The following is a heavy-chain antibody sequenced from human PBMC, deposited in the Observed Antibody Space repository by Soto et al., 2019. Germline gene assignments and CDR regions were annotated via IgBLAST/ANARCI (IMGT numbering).Heavy chain of an antibody. CDR3: TTTYTGGSFYT. CDR1: GFLFINAW. J-gene: IGHJ5*02. D-gene: IGHD1-26*01. Sequence: EVQVVESGGGLVQPGKSLRLSCAASGFLFINAWMNWVRQAPGKGREWVGRIKSETGGGTTDYAAPVKGRFTIARDDSKNMLYLQMNSLKTEDTAVYYCTTTYTGGSFYTWGQGTLVTVSS. V-gene: IGHV3-15*07. CDR2: IKSETGGGTT.